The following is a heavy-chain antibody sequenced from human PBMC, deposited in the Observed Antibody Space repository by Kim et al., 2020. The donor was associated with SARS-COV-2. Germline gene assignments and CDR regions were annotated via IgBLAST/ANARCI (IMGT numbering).Heavy chain of an antibody. Sequence: ASVKVSCKASGYTFTSYDINWVRQATGQGLEWMGWMNPNSGNTGYAQKFQGRVTMTRNTTISTAYMELSSLRSEDTAVYYCAVWLETNYYYYGMDVWGQGTTVTVS. J-gene: IGHJ6*02. CDR1: GYTFTSYD. CDR2: MNPNSGNT. D-gene: IGHD6-19*01. V-gene: IGHV1-8*01. CDR3: AVWLETNYYYYGMDV.